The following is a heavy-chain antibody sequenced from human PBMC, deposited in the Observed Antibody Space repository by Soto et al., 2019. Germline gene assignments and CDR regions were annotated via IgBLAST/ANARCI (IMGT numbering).Heavy chain of an antibody. CDR3: ARIKASSMAF. D-gene: IGHD3-16*01. CDR1: GYPFVSYG. Sequence: VHLVQSGGEVKKPGASVKVSCNTSGYPFVSYGISWVRQAPGQGLEWMGWINVYSGNTDYAQKFRDRITVTTDTSTSTAYMELRGLRTDDTGVYYCARIKASSMAFWGQGTTVTVSS. V-gene: IGHV1-18*01. CDR2: INVYSGNT. J-gene: IGHJ6*02.